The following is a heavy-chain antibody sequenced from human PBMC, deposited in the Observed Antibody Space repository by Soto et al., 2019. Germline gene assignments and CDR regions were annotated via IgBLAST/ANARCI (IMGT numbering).Heavy chain of an antibody. CDR1: GASTVSHYH. D-gene: IGHD1-26*01. Sequence: PSETLSLTCSVSGASTVSHYHCTWIRQPPGKGLEWMGYIFNSGTTFYNPSLTSRLSISMDTSGNHFSLELRSVTAADTAVYYCALALGPTTGPDYWGQGTLVTVSS. J-gene: IGHJ4*02. CDR3: ALALGPTTGPDY. V-gene: IGHV4-31*02. CDR2: IFNSGTT.